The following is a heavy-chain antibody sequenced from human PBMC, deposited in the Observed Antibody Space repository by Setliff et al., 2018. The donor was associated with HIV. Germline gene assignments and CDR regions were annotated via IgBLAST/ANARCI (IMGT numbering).Heavy chain of an antibody. D-gene: IGHD1-1*01. CDR2: IYYSGST. Sequence: PSETLSLTCAVYGGSFSGYHWSWIRQPPGKGLEWIGYIYYSGSTNYNPSLKSRVTISVDTSKNHFSLKLRSVTAAGTAVYYCAQLGMVDDFDYWGQGTLVTVSS. CDR1: GGSFSGYH. CDR3: AQLGMVDDFDY. V-gene: IGHV4-59*01. J-gene: IGHJ4*02.